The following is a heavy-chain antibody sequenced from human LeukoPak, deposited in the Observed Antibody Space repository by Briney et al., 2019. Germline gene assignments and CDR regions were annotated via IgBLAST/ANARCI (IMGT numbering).Heavy chain of an antibody. D-gene: IGHD3-10*01. Sequence: PSETLSLTCAVSGGSISSYYWSWIRQPPGKGLEWIGEINHSGSTNYNPSLKSRVTISVDTSKNQFSLKLSSVTAADTAVYYCAMTTLLLWFGGGAFDIWGQGTMVTVSS. CDR1: GGSISSYY. CDR3: AMTTLLLWFGGGAFDI. J-gene: IGHJ3*02. V-gene: IGHV4-34*01. CDR2: INHSGST.